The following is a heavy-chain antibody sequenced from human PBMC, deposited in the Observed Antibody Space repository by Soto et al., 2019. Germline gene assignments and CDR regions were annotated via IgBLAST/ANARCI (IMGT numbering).Heavy chain of an antibody. V-gene: IGHV3-30-3*01. J-gene: IGHJ4*02. D-gene: IGHD5-12*01. CDR2: ISYDGSNK. CDR3: ARDLGKWLRDFDY. CDR1: GFTFSSYA. Sequence: GGSLRLSCAASGFTFSSYAMHWVRQAPGKGLEWVAVISYDGSNKYYANSVKGRFTISRDNSKNTLYLQMNSLRAEDTAVYYCARDLGKWLRDFDYWGQGTLVTVSS.